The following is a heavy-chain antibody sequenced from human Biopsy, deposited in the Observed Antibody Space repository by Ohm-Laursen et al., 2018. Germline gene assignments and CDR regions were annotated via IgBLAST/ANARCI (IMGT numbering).Heavy chain of an antibody. J-gene: IGHJ6*02. V-gene: IGHV4-59*01. Sequence: TLSFTSTVSTGSTSSYYWDCIRPTPGKGLEWSGYIYYSGSTNYNPSLKSRVTISVDTSKNQFSLRLNSVTAADTAVYYCARATNSTGWPYYYFYGMDVWGQGTTVTVPS. D-gene: IGHD2/OR15-2a*01. CDR3: ARATNSTGWPYYYFYGMDV. CDR2: IYYSGST. CDR1: TGSTSSYY.